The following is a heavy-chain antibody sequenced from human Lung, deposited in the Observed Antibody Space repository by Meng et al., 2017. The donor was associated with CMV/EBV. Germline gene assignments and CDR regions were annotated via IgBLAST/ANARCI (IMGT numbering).Heavy chain of an antibody. J-gene: IGHJ4*02. V-gene: IGHV4-34*01. CDR2: INHSGST. CDR3: ARGPSITMIVVVSPPGYFDY. D-gene: IGHD3-22*01. Sequence: FSGYYWGWIRQPPGKGLEWIGEINHSGSTNYNPSLKSRVTISVDTSKNQFSLKLSSVTAADTAVYYCARGPSITMIVVVSPPGYFDYWGQGTLVTVSS. CDR1: FSGYY.